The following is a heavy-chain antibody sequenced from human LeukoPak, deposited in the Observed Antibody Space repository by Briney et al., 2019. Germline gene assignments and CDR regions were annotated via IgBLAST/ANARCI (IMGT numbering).Heavy chain of an antibody. D-gene: IGHD3-22*01. CDR2: IKQDGSQK. CDR1: GFTFSSYW. CDR3: ARDWNYYDNSGFYGEY. J-gene: IGHJ4*02. V-gene: IGHV3-7*04. Sequence: GGSLRLSCAASGFTFSSYWMSWVRQAPGKGLEWVANIKQDGSQKFYVDSVKGRFTIPRDNAKNSLYLQMNSPRAEDTAVYYCARDWNYYDNSGFYGEYWGQGTLVTVSS.